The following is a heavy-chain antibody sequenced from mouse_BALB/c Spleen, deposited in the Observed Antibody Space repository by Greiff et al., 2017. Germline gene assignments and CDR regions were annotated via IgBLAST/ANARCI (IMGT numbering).Heavy chain of an antibody. J-gene: IGHJ1*01. Sequence: EVQLQESGPGLVKPSQSLSLTCSVTGYSITSGYYWNWIRQFPGNKLEWMGYISYDGSNNYNPSLKNRISITRDTSKNQFFLKLNSVTTEDTATYYCARFPDWYFDVWGAGTTVTVSS. V-gene: IGHV3-6*02. CDR1: GYSITSGYY. CDR3: ARFPDWYFDV. CDR2: ISYDGSN.